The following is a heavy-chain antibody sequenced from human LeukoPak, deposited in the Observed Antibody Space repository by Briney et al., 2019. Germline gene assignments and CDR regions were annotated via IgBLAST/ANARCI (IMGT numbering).Heavy chain of an antibody. V-gene: IGHV3-48*01. D-gene: IGHD3-10*01. J-gene: IGHJ5*02. CDR2: ISSDSNTI. CDR1: GFTFNNYN. CDR3: AREVNTSSGSYYNDGDWFDP. Sequence: PGGSLRLSCAASGFTFNNYNMNWVRQAPGKGLEWVSYISSDSNTIYYADSVKGRFTISRDNAKNTLYLQMNSLRAEDTAVYYCAREVNTSSGSYYNDGDWFDPWGQGTLVTVSS.